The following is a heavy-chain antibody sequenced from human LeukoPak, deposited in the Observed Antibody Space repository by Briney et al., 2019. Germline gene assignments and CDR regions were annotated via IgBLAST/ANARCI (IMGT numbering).Heavy chain of an antibody. J-gene: IGHJ3*02. CDR2: IYYSGST. V-gene: IGHV4-59*11. Sequence: SETLSLTCTVSGGSISSHYWSWIRQPPGKGLEWIGYIYYSGSTNYNPSLKSRVTISVDASKNQFSLKLSSVTAAGTAVYYCARAYNWNDVRAFDIWGQGTMVTVSS. CDR3: ARAYNWNDVRAFDI. D-gene: IGHD1-1*01. CDR1: GGSISSHY.